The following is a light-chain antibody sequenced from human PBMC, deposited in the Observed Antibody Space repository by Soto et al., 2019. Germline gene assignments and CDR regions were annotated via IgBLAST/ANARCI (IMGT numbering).Light chain of an antibody. CDR1: SSDVGAYNY. V-gene: IGLV2-8*01. Sequence: QSVLTQPPSAPGSPGQSVTISCTGTSSDVGAYNYVSWYQQHPGKAPKLMIYEVSKRPSGVPDRFSGSTSGNTASLTVSGLQTEDEADYYCSSKRGRNSYVFGTGTKLTVL. J-gene: IGLJ1*01. CDR2: EVS. CDR3: SSKRGRNSYV.